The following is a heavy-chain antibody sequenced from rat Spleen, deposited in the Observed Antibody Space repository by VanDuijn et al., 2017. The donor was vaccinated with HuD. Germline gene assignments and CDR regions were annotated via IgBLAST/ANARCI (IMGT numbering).Heavy chain of an antibody. V-gene: IGHV2-16*01. J-gene: IGHJ2*01. Sequence: QVQLKESGPGLVQPSETLSLTCTVSGFSLSNYGVIWVRQPPGKGLEWMGAIWSGGSTDYNSALKSRLSISRDTSKSQVFLKMNSLQTEDTAMYFCARASFDYWGQGVMVTVSS. CDR2: IWSGGST. CDR3: ARASFDY. CDR1: GFSLSNYG.